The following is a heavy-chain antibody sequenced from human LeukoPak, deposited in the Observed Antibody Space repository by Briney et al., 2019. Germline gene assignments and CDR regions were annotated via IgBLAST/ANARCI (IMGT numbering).Heavy chain of an antibody. Sequence: SQTLSLTCTVSGGPISSGDYYRRWIRQPPGKGLEWIGYIYYSGSTYYNPSLKSRVTISVDTAKNQFSLKLSSVTAADTAVYYCARGVQDIVVVPASHFDYWGQGTLVTVSS. V-gene: IGHV4-30-4*01. J-gene: IGHJ4*02. CDR2: IYYSGST. CDR3: ARGVQDIVVVPASHFDY. D-gene: IGHD2-2*01. CDR1: GGPISSGDYY.